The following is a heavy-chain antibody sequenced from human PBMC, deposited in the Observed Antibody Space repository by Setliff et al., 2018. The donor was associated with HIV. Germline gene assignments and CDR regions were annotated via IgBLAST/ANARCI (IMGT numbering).Heavy chain of an antibody. CDR1: GGSISSYY. J-gene: IGHJ3*01. CDR2: IYYSGST. D-gene: IGHD3-22*01. V-gene: IGHV4-59*01. CDR3: ARAGDYYDSGGYLTRGPAALDL. Sequence: PSETLSLTCTVSGGSISSYYWSWIRQPPGKGLEWIGYIYYSGSTNYNPSLKSRVTISVVTSKNQFSLKLSSVTAADTAVYYCARAGDYYDSGGYLTRGPAALDLWGQGTLVTVSS.